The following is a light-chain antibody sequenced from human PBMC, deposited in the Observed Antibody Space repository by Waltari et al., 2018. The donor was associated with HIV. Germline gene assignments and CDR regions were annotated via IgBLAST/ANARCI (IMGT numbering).Light chain of an antibody. CDR2: YNS. CDR1: NIGTKS. V-gene: IGLV3-21*04. CDR3: HVWDGSDYVSGV. Sequence: SFVLTQPPSVSVAPGKTATITCGGNNIGTKSVHWYQQRSGPAPVLVIYYNSDRPAGIPERFSGSNSGNTATRTISGAEAGDEADYYCHVWDGSDYVSGVFGGGTKVTVL. J-gene: IGLJ3*02.